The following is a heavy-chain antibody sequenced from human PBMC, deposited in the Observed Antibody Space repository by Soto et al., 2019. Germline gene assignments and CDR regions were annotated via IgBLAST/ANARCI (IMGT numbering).Heavy chain of an antibody. V-gene: IGHV3-48*02. CDR2: ISSSSSTI. J-gene: IGHJ5*02. CDR1: GFTFSSYS. Sequence: GGSLRLSCAASGFTFSSYSMNWVRQAPGKGLEWVSYISSSSSTIYYTDSVKGRFTISRDNAKNSLYLQMNSLRDEDTAVYYCARDTLMDVVVPAAIFDWFDPWGQGTLVTVSS. CDR3: ARDTLMDVVVPAAIFDWFDP. D-gene: IGHD2-2*02.